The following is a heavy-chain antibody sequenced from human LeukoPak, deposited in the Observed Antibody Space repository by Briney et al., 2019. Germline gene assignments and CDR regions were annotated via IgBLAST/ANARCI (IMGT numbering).Heavy chain of an antibody. CDR3: ARVRQDYYDSSGYYPPYYYYGMDV. V-gene: IGHV4-59*01. D-gene: IGHD3-22*01. J-gene: IGHJ6*02. CDR1: GGSISSYY. CDR2: IYYSGST. Sequence: SETLSLTCTVSGGSISSYYWNWIRQPPGKGLEWIGYIYYSGSTNYNPSLKSRVTISVDTSKNQFSLKLSSVTAADTAVYYCARVRQDYYDSSGYYPPYYYYGMDVWGQGTTVTVSS.